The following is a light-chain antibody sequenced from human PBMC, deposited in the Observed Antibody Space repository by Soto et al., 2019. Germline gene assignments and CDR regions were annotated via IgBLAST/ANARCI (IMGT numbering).Light chain of an antibody. CDR2: GAS. V-gene: IGKV3-15*01. CDR3: QQYDRWPPWT. CDR1: QSISAN. Sequence: EVVMTQSPATLSVSLGERATLSCSASQSISANLAWLQQKPGQPPWLLIYGASTRATGIPARFSGSGSGTEFTLTINSLQSEDFGIYYCQQYDRWPPWTFCQGNKVEIK. J-gene: IGKJ1*01.